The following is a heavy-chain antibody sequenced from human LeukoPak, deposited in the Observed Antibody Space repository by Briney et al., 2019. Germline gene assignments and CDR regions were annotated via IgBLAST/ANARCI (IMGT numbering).Heavy chain of an antibody. CDR1: GFTFSSYA. D-gene: IGHD2-15*01. V-gene: IGHV3-23*01. CDR3: AWLGYCSGGSCYADFDY. J-gene: IGHJ4*02. CDR2: ISGSGGST. Sequence: PGGSLRLSCAASGFTFSSYAMSWVRQAPGKGLEWVSAISGSGGSTYYADSVKGRFTISRDNSKNTLYLQMNSLRAEDTAVYYCAWLGYCSGGSCYADFDYWGQGTLVTVSS.